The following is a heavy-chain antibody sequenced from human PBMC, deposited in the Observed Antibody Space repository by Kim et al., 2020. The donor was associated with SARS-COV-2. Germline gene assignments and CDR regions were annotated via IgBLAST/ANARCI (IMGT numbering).Heavy chain of an antibody. Sequence: FQGQVTISADKSISTAYLQWSSLKASDTAMYYCARRRAVAAWGGYYFDYWGQGTLVTVSS. CDR3: ARRRAVAAWGGYYFDY. V-gene: IGHV5-51*01. J-gene: IGHJ4*02. D-gene: IGHD6-19*01.